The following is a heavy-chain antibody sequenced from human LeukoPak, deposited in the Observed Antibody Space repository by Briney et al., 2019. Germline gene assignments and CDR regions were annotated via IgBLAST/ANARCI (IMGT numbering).Heavy chain of an antibody. CDR3: AKPGHSSSWNNWFDP. CDR1: GFTFSSYA. D-gene: IGHD6-13*01. J-gene: IGHJ5*02. CDR2: ISGSGGST. Sequence: GGSLRLSCAASGFTFSSYAMSWVRQAPGKGLEWVSAISGSGGSTYYADSVKGRFTITRDNSKNTLYLQMSSLRAEDTAVYYCAKPGHSSSWNNWFDPWGQGTLVTVSS. V-gene: IGHV3-23*01.